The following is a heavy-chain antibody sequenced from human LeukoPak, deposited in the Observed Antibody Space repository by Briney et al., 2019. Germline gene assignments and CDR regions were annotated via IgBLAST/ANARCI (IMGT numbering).Heavy chain of an antibody. V-gene: IGHV4-59*01. CDR3: ARKEWVPYYFDY. CDR2: ISYSGST. J-gene: IGHJ4*02. CDR1: GDSSSNYY. Sequence: SETLSLTCTVSGDSSSNYYGGWIGPPQGRGWGWIGYISYSGSTNYNPSLKSRVTISVDTSKNQFSLKLTSVTAADTAVYYCARKEWVPYYFDYWGQGNLVTVSS. D-gene: IGHD3-3*01.